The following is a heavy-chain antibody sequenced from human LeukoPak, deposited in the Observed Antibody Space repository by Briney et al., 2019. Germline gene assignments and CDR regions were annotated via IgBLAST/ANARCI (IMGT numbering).Heavy chain of an antibody. J-gene: IGHJ5*02. V-gene: IGHV1-8*01. D-gene: IGHD2-2*01. CDR1: GYTFTSYD. CDR2: MNPSSGTT. CDR3: ARARIVVVPAAIFRTGYNWFDP. Sequence: GASVKVSCKASGYTFTSYDINWVRQATGQGFEWMGWMNPSSGTTGYAQNFQGRITMTRNTSISTAYMELSSLRSEDTAVYYCARARIVVVPAAIFRTGYNWFDPWGQGTLVTVSS.